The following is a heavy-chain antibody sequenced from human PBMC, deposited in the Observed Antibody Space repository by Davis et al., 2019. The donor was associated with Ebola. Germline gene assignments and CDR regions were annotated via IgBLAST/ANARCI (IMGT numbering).Heavy chain of an antibody. D-gene: IGHD2-2*01. Sequence: MPSETLSLTCTVSGGSISSYHWTWLRQSPGKGLEWIGHIHSSGNINYNPSLSRRVTISIDPPKNQFSLKLSSVTAADTAVYYCASPGYCISTSCYYYYGMDVRGQGTTVTVSS. CDR2: IHSSGNI. J-gene: IGHJ6*02. V-gene: IGHV4-59*08. CDR1: GGSISSYH. CDR3: ASPGYCISTSCYYYYGMDV.